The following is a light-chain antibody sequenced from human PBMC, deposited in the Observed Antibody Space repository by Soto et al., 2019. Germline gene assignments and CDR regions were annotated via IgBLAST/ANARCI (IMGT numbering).Light chain of an antibody. CDR3: QQRYKTPSS. CDR2: GTS. CDR1: QIIGNE. Sequence: DIQMTQSPSSLSASVGDIVTITCRARQIIGNELHRYQQKPEKDPKPLVYGTSSLQSGVPSRFSGRVSGTDFTLIINILQPDDFAVYYCQQRYKTPSSFGRGTK. V-gene: IGKV1-39*01. J-gene: IGKJ2*03.